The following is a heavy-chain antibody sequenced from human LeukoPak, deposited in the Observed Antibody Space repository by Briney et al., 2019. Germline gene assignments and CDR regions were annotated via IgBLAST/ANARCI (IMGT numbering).Heavy chain of an antibody. CDR2: IYYSGST. CDR3: ARGGGYYYYMDV. Sequence: SETLSLTCTVSGGSISSYYWSWIRQPPGKGLEWIGYIYYSGSTNYSPSLKSRVTISVDTSKNQFSLKLSSVTAADTAVYYCARGGGYYYYMDVWGKGTTVTVSS. J-gene: IGHJ6*03. V-gene: IGHV4-59*12. CDR1: GGSISSYY.